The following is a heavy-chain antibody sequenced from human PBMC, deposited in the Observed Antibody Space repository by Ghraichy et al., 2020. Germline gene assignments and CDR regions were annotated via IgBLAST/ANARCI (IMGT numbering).Heavy chain of an antibody. V-gene: IGHV4-61*01. CDR1: GGSVSSGSYY. CDR3: ARGHYSYGYGIGFFDY. Sequence: SETLSLTCTVSGGSVSSGSYYWSWIRQPPGKGLEWIGYIYYSGSTNYNPSLKSRVTISVDTSKNQFSLKLSSVTAADTAVYYCARGHYSYGYGIGFFDYWGQGTLVTVSS. CDR2: IYYSGST. D-gene: IGHD5-18*01. J-gene: IGHJ4*02.